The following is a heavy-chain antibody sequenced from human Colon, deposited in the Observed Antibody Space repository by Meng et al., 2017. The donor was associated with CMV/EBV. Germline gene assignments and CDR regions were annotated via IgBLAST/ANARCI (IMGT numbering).Heavy chain of an antibody. D-gene: IGHD6-13*01. CDR2: IKSKLDGGTT. Sequence: GESLKISCTASGMTFSNAWMSWVRQAPGKGLEWIGRIKSKLDGGTTDYAAPVKGRFSVSRDDSKNTLYLQMNRLKTEDTAVYYCAAITAAAVTLYGMDVWGLGTTVTVSS. J-gene: IGHJ6*02. CDR1: GMTFSNAW. V-gene: IGHV3-15*01. CDR3: AAITAAAVTLYGMDV.